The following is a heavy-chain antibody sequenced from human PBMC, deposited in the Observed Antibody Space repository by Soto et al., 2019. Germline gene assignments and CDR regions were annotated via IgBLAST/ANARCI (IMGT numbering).Heavy chain of an antibody. D-gene: IGHD6-19*01. J-gene: IGHJ6*02. CDR3: ARPLAVALYYGMDV. V-gene: IGHV5-10-1*01. CDR2: IDPSDSYT. CDR1: GYSFTSYW. Sequence: PGESLQISCKGSGYSFTSYWISWVRQMPGKGLEWMGRIDPSDSYTNYSPSFQGHVTISADKSIGTAYLQWSSLKASDTAMYYCARPLAVALYYGMDVWGQGTTVTVSS.